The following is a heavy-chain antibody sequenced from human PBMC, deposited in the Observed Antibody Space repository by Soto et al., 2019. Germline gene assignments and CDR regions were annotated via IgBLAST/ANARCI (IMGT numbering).Heavy chain of an antibody. Sequence: PGGSLRLSCAASGFTFSSYAMSWVRQAPGKGLEWVSAISGSGGSTYYADSVKGRFTISRDNSKNTLYLQMNSLRAEDTAVYYCAKGYSKEGYKYYDILTGHFPFDYWGQGTLVTVSS. CDR1: GFTFSSYA. D-gene: IGHD3-9*01. CDR2: ISGSGGST. V-gene: IGHV3-23*01. J-gene: IGHJ4*02. CDR3: AKGYSKEGYKYYDILTGHFPFDY.